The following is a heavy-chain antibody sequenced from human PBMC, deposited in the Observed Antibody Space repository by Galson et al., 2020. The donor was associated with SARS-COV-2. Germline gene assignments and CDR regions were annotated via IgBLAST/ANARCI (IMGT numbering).Heavy chain of an antibody. D-gene: IGHD5-18*01. CDR2: ISSSNSYI. CDR1: GFTFSSHT. J-gene: IGHJ4*02. CDR3: ASDFRLDTGIDAPQN. Sequence: GGSLRLSCAASGFTFSSHTMNWVRQAPGKGLEWVSSISSSNSYIYYADSVKGRFTISRDNAKNSLFLQMNILRAEDTAVYYCASDFRLDTGIDAPQNWGQGTLVTVSS. V-gene: IGHV3-21*01.